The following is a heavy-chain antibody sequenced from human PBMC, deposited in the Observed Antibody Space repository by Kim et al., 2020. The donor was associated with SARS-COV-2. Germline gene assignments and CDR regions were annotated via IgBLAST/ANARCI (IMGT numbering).Heavy chain of an antibody. CDR3: ARGYSSGWGVTY. Sequence: GGSLRLSCAASGFTFSSYEMNWVRQAPGKGLEWVSYISSRGMTIYYADSVKGRFTISRDNAKNSLYLQMNSLRAEDTSIYYCARGYSSGWGVTYWGQGTL. D-gene: IGHD6-19*01. V-gene: IGHV3-48*03. CDR1: GFTFSSYE. J-gene: IGHJ4*02. CDR2: ISSRGMTI.